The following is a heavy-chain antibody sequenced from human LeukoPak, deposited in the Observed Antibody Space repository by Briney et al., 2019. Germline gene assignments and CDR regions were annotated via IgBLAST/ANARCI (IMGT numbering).Heavy chain of an antibody. CDR3: ARESSGPSFDY. CDR2: ISSSSSFT. Sequence: GGSLRLSCAASGFTFSSYSMNWVRQAPGKGLEWVSFISSSSSFTYHADSVKGRFTISRDNAKNSLYLQMNSLRAEDTAVYYCARESSGPSFDYWGQGTLVTVSS. V-gene: IGHV3-21*01. J-gene: IGHJ4*02. CDR1: GFTFSSYS. D-gene: IGHD6-19*01.